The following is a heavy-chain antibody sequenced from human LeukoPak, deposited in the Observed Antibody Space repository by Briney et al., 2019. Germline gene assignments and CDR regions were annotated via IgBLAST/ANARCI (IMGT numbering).Heavy chain of an antibody. Sequence: SSEPLSLTCTVSGVSISSYYWSWIRQPPGKGLEWIGYIYYSGTTSYNPSLKSRVTISVDTSKNQFSLKLISVTAADTAVYYCARHQSGSYYYYGMDVWGQGTTVTVSS. CDR3: ARHQSGSYYYYGMDV. D-gene: IGHD1-26*01. CDR1: GVSISSYY. J-gene: IGHJ6*02. CDR2: IYYSGTT. V-gene: IGHV4-59*08.